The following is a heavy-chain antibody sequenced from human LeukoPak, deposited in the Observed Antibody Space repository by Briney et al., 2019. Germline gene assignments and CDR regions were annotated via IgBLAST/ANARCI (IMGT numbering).Heavy chain of an antibody. Sequence: SETLSLTCAVYGGSFSNYYWSWVRQPPGKGLQWIGEINQSGNTNYNPSLKSRVSISVDTSKNQFSLKLSFATAADTAVYYCVRRSESWDTSGSIYWYFDFWGRGNLVTVSS. J-gene: IGHJ2*01. CDR2: INQSGNT. CDR3: VRRSESWDTSGSIYWYFDF. V-gene: IGHV4-34*01. CDR1: GGSFSNYY. D-gene: IGHD3-22*01.